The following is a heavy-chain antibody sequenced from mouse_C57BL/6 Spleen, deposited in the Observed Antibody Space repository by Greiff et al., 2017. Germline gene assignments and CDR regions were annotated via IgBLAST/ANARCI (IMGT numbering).Heavy chain of an antibody. J-gene: IGHJ4*01. Sequence: VQLQQSGADLAKPGASVKLSCKASGYTFTSYWMHWVKQRPGQGLEWIGYINPSSGYTKYNQKFKDQATLTADQSSSTAYMQLSSLTYEDSAVYYCARNYGSSYYAMDYWGQGTSVTVSS. CDR3: ARNYGSSYYAMDY. CDR1: GYTFTSYW. CDR2: INPSSGYT. D-gene: IGHD1-1*01. V-gene: IGHV1-7*01.